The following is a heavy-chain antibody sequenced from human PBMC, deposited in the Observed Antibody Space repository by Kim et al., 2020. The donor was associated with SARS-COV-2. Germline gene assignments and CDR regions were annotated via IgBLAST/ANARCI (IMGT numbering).Heavy chain of an antibody. CDR3: GRNLGVAAEPDY. J-gene: IGHJ4*02. Sequence: YSNPSLRSRVTISVDTSKNQFSLRLSSVTAADTAVYYCGRNLGVAAEPDYWGQGTLVTVSS. D-gene: IGHD6-13*01. V-gene: IGHV4-39*01.